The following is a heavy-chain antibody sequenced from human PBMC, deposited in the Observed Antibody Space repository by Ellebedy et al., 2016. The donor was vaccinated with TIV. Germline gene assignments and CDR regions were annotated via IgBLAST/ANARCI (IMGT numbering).Heavy chain of an antibody. CDR2: ISHTGSRT. CDR3: AKGRGGGSDSSAPRYYFDY. D-gene: IGHD3-22*01. V-gene: IGHV3-23*01. Sequence: PGGSLRLSCAASGFTFSTYGMHWVRQAPGKGLEWVSTISHTGSRTYYTDSVEGRLIISRDTSKKTLYLQMNGLRAEDTAIYYCAKGRGGGSDSSAPRYYFDYWGLGTLVTVSS. J-gene: IGHJ4*02. CDR1: GFTFSTYG.